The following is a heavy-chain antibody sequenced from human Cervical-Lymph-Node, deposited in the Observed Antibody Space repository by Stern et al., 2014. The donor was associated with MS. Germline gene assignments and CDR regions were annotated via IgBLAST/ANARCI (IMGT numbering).Heavy chain of an antibody. V-gene: IGHV1-46*01. CDR3: ATLYDSSGNYGMEV. Sequence: QDQLVQSGAQVKKPGASVKVSCKGSGYTFIRDYIHWVRQAPGQGLEWMGIVNANGGSARYAQKFQGRVTMAGDTSTSTVSMELSSLRSEDTAVYYCATLYDSSGNYGMEVWGQGTTVIVSS. D-gene: IGHD5/OR15-5a*01. CDR2: VNANGGSA. CDR1: GYTFIRDY. J-gene: IGHJ6*02.